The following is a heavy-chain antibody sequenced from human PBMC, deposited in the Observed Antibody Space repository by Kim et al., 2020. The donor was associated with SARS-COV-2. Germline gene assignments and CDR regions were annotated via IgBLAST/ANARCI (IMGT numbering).Heavy chain of an antibody. CDR3: ARGEYGSSWLSTENWFDP. V-gene: IGHV1-8*01. CDR1: GYTFTSYD. J-gene: IGHJ5*02. Sequence: ASVKVSCKASGYTFTSYDINWVRQATGQGLEWMGWMNPNSGNTGYAQKFQGRVTMTRNTSISTAYMELSSLRSEDTAVYYCARGEYGSSWLSTENWFDPWGQGTLVTVSS. D-gene: IGHD6-13*01. CDR2: MNPNSGNT.